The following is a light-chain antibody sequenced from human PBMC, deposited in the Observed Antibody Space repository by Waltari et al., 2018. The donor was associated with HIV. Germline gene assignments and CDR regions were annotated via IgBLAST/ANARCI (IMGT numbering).Light chain of an antibody. CDR1: SSDVGVYNY. J-gene: IGLJ2*01. V-gene: IGLV2-8*01. CDR3: SSYAGSNTDVV. CDR2: EVS. Sequence: QSALTQPPSASGSPGQSVTISCTGTSSDVGVYNYVSWYQQHPGKAPKPMIYEVSKRPSGVPDRFSGSKSGNTASLTVSGLQAEDEADYYCSSYAGSNTDVVFGGGTKLTVL.